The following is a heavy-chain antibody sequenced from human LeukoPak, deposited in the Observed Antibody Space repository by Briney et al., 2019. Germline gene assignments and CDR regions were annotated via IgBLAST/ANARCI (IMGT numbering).Heavy chain of an antibody. CDR1: GFSFSNYA. CDR3: AKSYGGNPPYFYFDY. V-gene: IGHV3-9*01. CDR2: ISWNSGSI. D-gene: IGHD4-23*01. J-gene: IGHJ4*02. Sequence: GGSLRLSCAASGFSFSNYAMSWVRQAPGKGLEWVSGISWNSGSIGYADSVKGRFTISRDNAKNSLYLQMNSLRAEDAALYYCAKSYGGNPPYFYFDYWGQGTLVTVSS.